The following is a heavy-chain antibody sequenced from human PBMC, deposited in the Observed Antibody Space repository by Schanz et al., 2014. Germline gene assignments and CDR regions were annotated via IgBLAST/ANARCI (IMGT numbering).Heavy chain of an antibody. J-gene: IGHJ4*02. Sequence: EVHLLESGGGLVEPGGSLRLSCATSGFSLDIFAVSWVRQAPGKGLEWVSAISGSGVNTYYADSVRGRFTMSRDNSKNTLYLQMNSLRAGDAAVYYCARGLIAAAGGAFDYWGQGTLVAVSA. V-gene: IGHV3-23*01. CDR1: GFSLDIFA. CDR3: ARGLIAAAGGAFDY. D-gene: IGHD6-13*01. CDR2: ISGSGVNT.